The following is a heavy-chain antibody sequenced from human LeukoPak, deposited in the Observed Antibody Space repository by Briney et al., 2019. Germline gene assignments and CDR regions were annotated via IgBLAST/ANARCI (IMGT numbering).Heavy chain of an antibody. CDR3: VRKSAARRTSEFDY. J-gene: IGHJ4*02. D-gene: IGHD6-6*01. V-gene: IGHV1-2*02. CDR2: TSPNSGGT. CDR1: GYTFTGYY. Sequence: ASVKVSCKASGYTFTGYYMNWVRQAPGQGLEWMGWTSPNSGGTNYAQKFQGRVTMTSDTSINTGYMELSSLKSDDTAVYYCVRKSAARRTSEFDYWGQGSLVTVSS.